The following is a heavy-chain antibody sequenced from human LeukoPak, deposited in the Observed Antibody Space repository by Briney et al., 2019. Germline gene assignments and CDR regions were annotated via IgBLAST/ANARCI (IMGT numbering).Heavy chain of an antibody. V-gene: IGHV4-39*07. CDR3: AREAAAAHHAFDI. CDR2: IYYTGNT. CDR1: GGSISSSSYY. D-gene: IGHD6-13*01. J-gene: IGHJ3*02. Sequence: SETLSLTCTVSGGSISSSSYYWGWIRQPPGKGLEWIGSIYYTGNTYYNPSLKSRVTISVDTSKNQFSLKLSSVTAADTAVYYCAREAAAAHHAFDIWGQGTMVTVSS.